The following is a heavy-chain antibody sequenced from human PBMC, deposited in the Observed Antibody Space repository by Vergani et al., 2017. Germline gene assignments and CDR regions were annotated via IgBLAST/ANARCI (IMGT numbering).Heavy chain of an antibody. CDR3: ARDAAIFGVVILNPVYYFDY. D-gene: IGHD3-3*01. J-gene: IGHJ4*02. CDR2: INRNSGGT. V-gene: IGHV1-2*02. Sequence: QVQLVQSGAEVKKAGASVKVSCKASGYTFTGYYMHWVRQAPGQGLEWMGWINRNSGGTNYAQKFQGRVTMTRDTSISTAYMELSRLRYDDTAVYYCARDAAIFGVVILNPVYYFDYWGQGTLVTVSS. CDR1: GYTFTGYY.